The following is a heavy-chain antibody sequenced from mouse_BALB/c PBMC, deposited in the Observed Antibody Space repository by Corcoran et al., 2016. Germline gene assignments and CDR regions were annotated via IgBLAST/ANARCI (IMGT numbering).Heavy chain of an antibody. CDR1: GFNIKDTY. V-gene: IGHV14-3*02. CDR2: IDPANGNT. Sequence: EVQLQQSGAELVKPGASVKLSCTASGFNIKDTYMHWVKQRPEQGLEWIGRIDPANGNTKYDPKFQGKATIKADTSSNTAYLQLSSLTSEDTAVYYCARGKYGNYFDYWGQGTTLTVSS. D-gene: IGHD2-10*02. CDR3: ARGKYGNYFDY. J-gene: IGHJ2*01.